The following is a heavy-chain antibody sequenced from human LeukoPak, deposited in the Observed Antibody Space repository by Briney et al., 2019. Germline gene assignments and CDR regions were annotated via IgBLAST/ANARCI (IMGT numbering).Heavy chain of an antibody. V-gene: IGHV4-59*01. Sequence: PSETLSLTCAVYGGSFSGYYWSWIRQPPGKGLEWIGYIYYSGSTNYNPSLKSRVTISVDTSKNQFSLKVSSVTAADTAVYYCTSGSYSYYYMDVWGKGTTVTVSS. D-gene: IGHD1-26*01. CDR2: IYYSGST. CDR1: GGSFSGYY. J-gene: IGHJ6*03. CDR3: TSGSYSYYYMDV.